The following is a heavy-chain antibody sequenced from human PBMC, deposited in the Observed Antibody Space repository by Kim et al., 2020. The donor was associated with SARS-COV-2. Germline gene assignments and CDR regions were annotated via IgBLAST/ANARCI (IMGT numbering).Heavy chain of an antibody. CDR1: GYSFTTNG. D-gene: IGHD1-26*01. V-gene: IGHV1-18*04. Sequence: ASVKVSCKTSGYSFTTNGISWVRQAPGEGLEWVGWIIPFNGNTEFAQKFQDRVTLTTDTSTATAYMELRSLSSDDTAVSYCGRITVAWQGSGRPVGHWGQ. CDR2: IIPFNGNT. J-gene: IGHJ1*01. CDR3: GRITVAWQGSGRPVGH.